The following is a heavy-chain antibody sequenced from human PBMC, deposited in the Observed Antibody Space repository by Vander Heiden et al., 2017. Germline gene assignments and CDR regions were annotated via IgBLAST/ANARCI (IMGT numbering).Heavy chain of an antibody. V-gene: IGHV3-73*02. CDR2: IRSKANNYAA. Sequence: EVQLVESGGGLVQPGGSLILSCAASGFTFSGSTVHWVRQASGKGLEWVGHIRSKANNYAAGDAASVKGRFTISRDDSKDTAYLQMNSLKIEDTAVYYCASPSSGIGGQGTLVTVSS. J-gene: IGHJ1*01. CDR3: ASPSSGI. CDR1: GFTFSGST. D-gene: IGHD3-10*01.